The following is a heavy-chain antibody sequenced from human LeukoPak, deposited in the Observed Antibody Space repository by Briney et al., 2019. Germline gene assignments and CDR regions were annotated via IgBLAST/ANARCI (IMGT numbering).Heavy chain of an antibody. D-gene: IGHD5-12*01. V-gene: IGHV1-2*06. Sequence: VASVKVSCKASGGTFSSYAISWVRQAPGQGLEWMGRINPNSGGTNYAQKFQGRVTMTRDTSISTAYMELSRLRSDDTAVYYCASGGFMVATDYWGQGTLVTVSS. CDR2: INPNSGGT. CDR1: GGTFSSYA. J-gene: IGHJ4*02. CDR3: ASGGFMVATDY.